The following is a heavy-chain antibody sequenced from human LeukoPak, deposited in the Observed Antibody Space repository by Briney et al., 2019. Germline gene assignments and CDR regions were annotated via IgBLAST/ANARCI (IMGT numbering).Heavy chain of an antibody. J-gene: IGHJ4*02. D-gene: IGHD3-9*01. V-gene: IGHV3-23*01. Sequence: GRSLSLSCAASGLTFSSYAISWVRQAPGKGLEWVSGISGSGGSTYYADSVKGRFTISRDNSKNTLYLQMNSLRAEDTAVYYCAKEPKYYDILTGYFPLYYFDYWGQGTLVTVSS. CDR2: ISGSGGST. CDR3: AKEPKYYDILTGYFPLYYFDY. CDR1: GLTFSSYA.